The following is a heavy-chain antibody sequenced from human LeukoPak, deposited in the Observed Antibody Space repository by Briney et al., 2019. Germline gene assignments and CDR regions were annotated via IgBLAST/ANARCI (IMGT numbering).Heavy chain of an antibody. CDR2: INGYGSST. V-gene: IGHV3-74*01. CDR3: ARDAPGNTALDY. D-gene: IGHD5-18*01. Sequence: GGSLRLSCAASGFTFVSYWMHGARQAPGKGLVWVSRINGYGSSTDVADSVKGRFTISRDNAKNTLYLQMNRLRAEDTAVYYCARDAPGNTALDYWGQGTLVTVSS. J-gene: IGHJ4*02. CDR1: GFTFVSYW.